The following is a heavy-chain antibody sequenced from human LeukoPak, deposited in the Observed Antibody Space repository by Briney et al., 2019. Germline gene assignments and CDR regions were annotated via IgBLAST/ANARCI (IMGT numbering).Heavy chain of an antibody. Sequence: SETLSLTCTVSGGSITSSDYWWAWIRLPPGRGLEWIGSIYYSGSTYYNPPLKSRATISVDTSKNQFSLKLSSVTAADAAVYFCARRSSSWYYLEDWGQGTLVTVSS. D-gene: IGHD6-13*01. V-gene: IGHV4-39*07. CDR2: IYYSGST. CDR1: GGSITSSDYW. J-gene: IGHJ4*02. CDR3: ARRSSSWYYLED.